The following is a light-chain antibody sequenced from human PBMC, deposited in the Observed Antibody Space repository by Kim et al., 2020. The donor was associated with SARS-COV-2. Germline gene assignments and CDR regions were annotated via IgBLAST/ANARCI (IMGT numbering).Light chain of an antibody. V-gene: IGKV2D-29*01. CDR3: MHNIHLPRLT. J-gene: IGKJ4*01. CDR1: QSLMYSDGRTY. CDR2: EVS. Sequence: ASISCKSSQSLMYSDGRTYVYWYVQKPGQPPQLLIYEVSNRFAGVTDRFRGSGSGTDFTLKISRVEAEDVGIYYCMHNIHLPRLTFGGGTKVDIK.